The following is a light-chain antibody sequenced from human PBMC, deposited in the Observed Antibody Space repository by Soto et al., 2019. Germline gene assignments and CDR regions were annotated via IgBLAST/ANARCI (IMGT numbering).Light chain of an antibody. CDR2: QGS. V-gene: IGKV2-30*01. Sequence: DVVMTQSPLSLPVTLGQPASISCWSSQSLVYSDGNAYLNWFHQRPGQSPRRLIYQGSKRDSGGPDRFSGSGSGTDFTLKISRVEADDVGVYYCMQGTHWPPTFGRGTKVEIK. J-gene: IGKJ1*01. CDR1: QSLVYSDGNAY. CDR3: MQGTHWPPT.